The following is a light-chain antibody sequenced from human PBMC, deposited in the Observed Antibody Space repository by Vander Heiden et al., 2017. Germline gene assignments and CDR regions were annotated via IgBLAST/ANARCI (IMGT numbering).Light chain of an antibody. V-gene: IGKV1-5*03. Sequence: DTHMTPPPSTLSASVGDRVTITCRASQSIDIWLAWYQQKPGKAPKLLIYKASSLESGVPSRFSGSGSGPEFTLTINSLQPDDFATYYCQHYNTYSYTFGQGTKLEIK. J-gene: IGKJ2*01. CDR2: KAS. CDR1: QSIDIW. CDR3: QHYNTYSYT.